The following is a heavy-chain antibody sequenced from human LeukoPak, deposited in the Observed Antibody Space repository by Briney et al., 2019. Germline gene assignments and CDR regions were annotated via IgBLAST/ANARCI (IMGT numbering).Heavy chain of an antibody. J-gene: IGHJ4*02. CDR3: TTHYYGPYY. D-gene: IGHD3-10*01. V-gene: IGHV3-15*01. CDR2: IKSKADGGTA. Sequence: GGSLRLSWAASGFILSSAWMSWVRQPPGKGLEWVGRIKSKADGGTADYAAPVKGRFTISRDDSKDPVYLQMNSLKTEDTAVYYCTTHYYGPYYWGQGTLVTVSS. CDR1: GFILSSAW.